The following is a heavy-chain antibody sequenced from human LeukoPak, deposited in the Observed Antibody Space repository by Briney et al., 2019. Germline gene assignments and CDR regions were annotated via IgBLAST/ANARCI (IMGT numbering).Heavy chain of an antibody. J-gene: IGHJ4*02. CDR1: GFTFSSYA. V-gene: IGHV3-30*18. CDR2: VSSDGGTK. CDR3: AKEYDSGGYGANFDY. Sequence: GGSLRLSCAASGFTFSSYAMSWVRQAPGKGLEWVAVVSSDGGTKYYADSVKGRFTISRDNSRNTMYLQMDSLRAEDTAVYYCAKEYDSGGYGANFDYWGQGTLVTVSS. D-gene: IGHD3-10*01.